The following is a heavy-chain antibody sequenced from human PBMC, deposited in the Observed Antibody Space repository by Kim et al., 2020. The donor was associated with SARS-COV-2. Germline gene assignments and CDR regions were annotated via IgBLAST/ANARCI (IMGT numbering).Heavy chain of an antibody. J-gene: IGHJ3*01. CDR1: GFSIANHG. CDR2: TSHGGSRE. D-gene: IGHD3-10*02. CDR3: AKDDWGPTVRGGFDF. Sequence: GGSLRLSCAVSGFSIANHGMHWVRQAPGKGLEWVAMTSHGGSREWYTDSAKGRFTVSMDMSKNTVFLEMNSLQIGDTGVYYCAKDDWGPTVRGGFDFWG. V-gene: IGHV3-33*05.